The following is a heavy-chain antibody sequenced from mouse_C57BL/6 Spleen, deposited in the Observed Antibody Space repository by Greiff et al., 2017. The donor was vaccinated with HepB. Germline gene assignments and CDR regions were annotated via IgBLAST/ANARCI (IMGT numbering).Heavy chain of an antibody. CDR2: IHPNSGST. J-gene: IGHJ4*01. Sequence: QVQLQQPGAELVKPGASVKLSCKASGYTFTSYWMHWVKQRPGQGLEWIGMIHPNSGSTNYNEKFKSKATLTVDKSSSTVYMQLSSLTSEDSAVYYCARLYGNLLRAMDYWGQGTSVTVSS. D-gene: IGHD2-1*01. CDR1: GYTFTSYW. CDR3: ARLYGNLLRAMDY. V-gene: IGHV1-64*01.